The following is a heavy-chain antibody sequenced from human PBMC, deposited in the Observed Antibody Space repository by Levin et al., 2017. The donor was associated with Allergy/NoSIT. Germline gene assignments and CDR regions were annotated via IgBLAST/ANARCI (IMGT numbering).Heavy chain of an antibody. CDR3: ARTSVWPRSPPDY. J-gene: IGHJ4*02. CDR2: ITHRGST. CDR1: GGSFNPYY. Sequence: PSETLSLTCGVYGGSFNPYYWAWIRQPPGKGLEWIGDITHRGSTTYDSSLRGRVTISVDTSKRQFSLRLSSLTAADTAVYYCARTSVWPRSPPDYWGQGTLVTVSS. D-gene: IGHD2-21*01. V-gene: IGHV4-34*01.